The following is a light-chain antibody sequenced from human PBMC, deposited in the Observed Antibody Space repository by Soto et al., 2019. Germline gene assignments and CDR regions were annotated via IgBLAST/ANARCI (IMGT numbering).Light chain of an antibody. J-gene: IGLJ2*01. Sequence: QSVSESPGKTVTISCTRSSGSIASNYVQWYQQRPGSAPTTVIYEDNQRPSGVPDRFSGSFDSSSNSASLTISGLNTEDEADYYCQSYDSSSLVFGGGTKLTVL. V-gene: IGLV6-57*03. CDR1: SGSIASNY. CDR3: QSYDSSSLV. CDR2: EDN.